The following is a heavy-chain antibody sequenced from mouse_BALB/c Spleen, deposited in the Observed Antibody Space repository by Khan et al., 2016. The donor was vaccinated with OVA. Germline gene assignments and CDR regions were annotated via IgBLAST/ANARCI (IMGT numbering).Heavy chain of an antibody. V-gene: IGHV1-7*01. J-gene: IGHJ2*01. CDR1: GYTFSTYW. CDR2: INPSSGYT. Sequence: QVQLQQSGAELAKPGASVKMSCKASGYTFSTYWIHWVKQRPGQGLEWIGYINPSSGYTYYNQRFNDKATLTANKSSSTAYMQLSSLTSEDSAVYYCARDRIDYWGQGTTLTVSS. CDR3: ARDRIDY.